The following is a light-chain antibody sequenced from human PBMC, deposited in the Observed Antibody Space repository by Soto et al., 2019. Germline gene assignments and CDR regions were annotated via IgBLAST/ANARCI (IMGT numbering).Light chain of an antibody. Sequence: SYELTQPPSVSVAPGKTARITCGGNNIGSKSVHWYQQKPGQAPVLVIYYDSDRPSGIPERFSGSNSGNTATLTISRVEAGDEADYYCQVWDSSSDHPYVFGTGTKGHRP. CDR2: YDS. J-gene: IGLJ1*01. CDR3: QVWDSSSDHPYV. V-gene: IGLV3-21*04. CDR1: NIGSKS.